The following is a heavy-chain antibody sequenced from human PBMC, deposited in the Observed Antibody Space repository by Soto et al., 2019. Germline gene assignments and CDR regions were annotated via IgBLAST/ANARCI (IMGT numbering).Heavy chain of an antibody. CDR2: VIPNLGVT. J-gene: IGHJ4*02. CDR3: ACARGGAIFTACPEVDY. V-gene: IGHV1-69*02. CDR1: GGTLSSYT. D-gene: IGHD2-21*01. Sequence: SVKVSCRASGGTLSSYTFSWVRQAPGQGLEWMGRVIPNLGVTNYAKKFQGRFTIVVDTSTSTAYMELNSLRYEDTAVYYCACARGGAIFTACPEVDYWGQGTLVTVSS.